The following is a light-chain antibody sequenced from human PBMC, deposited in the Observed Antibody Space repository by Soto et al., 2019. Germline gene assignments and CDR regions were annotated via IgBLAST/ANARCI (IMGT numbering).Light chain of an antibody. Sequence: DIQMTQSPSTLSASIGDRVTITCRASQTINNWLAWYQQKPGKAPNLLIYHASNLETGVPSRISGSAFGTDFTLTIISLQPDDFATYYCQHYNSYPWTFGQGTKVEIK. CDR2: HAS. J-gene: IGKJ1*01. CDR3: QHYNSYPWT. CDR1: QTINNW. V-gene: IGKV1-5*01.